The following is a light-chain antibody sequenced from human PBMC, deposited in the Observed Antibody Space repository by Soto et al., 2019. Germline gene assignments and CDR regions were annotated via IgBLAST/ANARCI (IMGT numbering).Light chain of an antibody. J-gene: IGLJ1*01. Sequence: QSALTQPASVSGSPGQSITISCPGTNSDVGGYNFVSWYQQHPGKAPKLMIYDVSNRPSGVSNRFSGSKSGNTASLNISGLQAEDEADYYCSSYTSSSIPYVFGIGTKLTVL. CDR1: NSDVGGYNF. V-gene: IGLV2-14*01. CDR2: DVS. CDR3: SSYTSSSIPYV.